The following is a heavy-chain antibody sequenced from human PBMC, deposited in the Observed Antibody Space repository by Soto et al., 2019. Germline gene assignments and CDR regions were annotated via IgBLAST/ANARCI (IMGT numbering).Heavy chain of an antibody. J-gene: IGHJ6*02. CDR3: ARDVESGSSQYYYSFYGMDV. CDR1: GFTFSSYA. D-gene: IGHD1-26*01. CDR2: ISYDGSNK. V-gene: IGHV3-30-3*01. Sequence: GGSLRLSCAASGFTFSSYAMHWVRQAPGKGLEWVAVISYDGSNKYYADSVKGRFTISRDNSKNTLYLQMNSLRAEDTAVYYCARDVESGSSQYYYSFYGMDVGGQGATVTVS.